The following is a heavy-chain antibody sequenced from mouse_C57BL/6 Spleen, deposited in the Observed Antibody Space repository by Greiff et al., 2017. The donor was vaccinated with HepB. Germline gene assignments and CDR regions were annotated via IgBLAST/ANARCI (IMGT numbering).Heavy chain of an antibody. CDR3: ARRDYYGSSGGWFAY. CDR1: GYAFSSSW. Sequence: QVQLQQSGPELVKPGASVKISCKASGYAFSSSWMNWVKQRPGKGLEWIGRIYPGDGDTNYNGKFKGKATLTADKSSSTAYMQLSSLTSEDSAVYFCARRDYYGSSGGWFAYWGQGTLVTVSA. V-gene: IGHV1-82*01. J-gene: IGHJ3*01. CDR2: IYPGDGDT. D-gene: IGHD1-1*01.